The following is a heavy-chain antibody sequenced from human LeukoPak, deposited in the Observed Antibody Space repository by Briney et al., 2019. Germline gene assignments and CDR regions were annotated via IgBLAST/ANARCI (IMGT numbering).Heavy chain of an antibody. V-gene: IGHV3-15*01. CDR2: FKSKTEGGTA. CDR1: GFSLNNAW. J-gene: IGHJ6*03. Sequence: SGGSLRLSCAASGFSLNNAWMGWVRQAPGKGLEWVGRFKSKTEGGTAEYAAPVKGRFSMSRDDAENTLDLQMNSLKIEDAGIYYCTMSRGYSSGNCYYHYMDVWGNGTTVAVSS. CDR3: TMSRGYSSGNCYYHYMDV. D-gene: IGHD5-18*01.